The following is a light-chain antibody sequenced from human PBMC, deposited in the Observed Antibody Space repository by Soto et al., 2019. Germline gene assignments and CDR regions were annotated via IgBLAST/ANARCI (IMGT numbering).Light chain of an antibody. CDR2: GAS. CDR1: QSVSSNY. CDR3: QQYGSSPYT. Sequence: EIVLTQSPGTLSLSPGERATLSCRASQSVSSNYLAWHQQKPGQTPRLLIYGASSRATGIPDRFSGSGSGTDFTLTISRLEPEDFAVYYWQQYGSSPYTFGQGTKLEIK. V-gene: IGKV3-20*01. J-gene: IGKJ2*01.